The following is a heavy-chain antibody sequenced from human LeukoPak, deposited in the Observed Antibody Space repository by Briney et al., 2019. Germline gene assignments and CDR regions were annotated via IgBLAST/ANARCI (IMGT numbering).Heavy chain of an antibody. Sequence: ASVKVSCKASGYTFTGYYMHWVRQAPGQGLEWMGWINPNSGGTNYAQKFQGRVTMTRDTSISTAYMELSRLRSDDTAAYYCARGSIAAAGDYYYYYGMDVWGQGTTVTVSS. D-gene: IGHD6-13*01. V-gene: IGHV1-2*02. CDR2: INPNSGGT. J-gene: IGHJ6*02. CDR3: ARGSIAAAGDYYYYYGMDV. CDR1: GYTFTGYY.